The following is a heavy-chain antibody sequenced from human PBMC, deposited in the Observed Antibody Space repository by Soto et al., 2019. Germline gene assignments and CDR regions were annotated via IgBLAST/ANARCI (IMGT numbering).Heavy chain of an antibody. V-gene: IGHV3-23*01. CDR1: GFTFSSYA. D-gene: IGHD2-21*02. CDR2: ISGSGGST. J-gene: IGHJ4*02. CDR3: VKREAYCGCDCYSYFDY. Sequence: GGSLRLSCAASGFTFSSYAMSWVRQAPGKGLEWVSAISGSGGSTYYADSVKGRCTISRDNSKNTLYLQMNSLRAEDTAVHYCVKREAYCGCDCYSYFDYWGQGTLVTVSS.